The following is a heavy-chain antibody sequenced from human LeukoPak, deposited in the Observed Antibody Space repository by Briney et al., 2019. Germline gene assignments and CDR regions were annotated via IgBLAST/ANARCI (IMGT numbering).Heavy chain of an antibody. CDR2: ISGSGGST. V-gene: IGHV3-23*01. CDR1: GFTFSRYA. CDR3: AKDAGYSSGWYGNWFDP. Sequence: GGSLRLSCAASGFTFSRYAMSWVRQAPGKGLEWVSAISGSGGSTYYADSVKGRFTISRDNSKNTLYLQMNSLRAEDTAVYYCAKDAGYSSGWYGNWFDPWGQGTLVTVSS. J-gene: IGHJ5*02. D-gene: IGHD6-19*01.